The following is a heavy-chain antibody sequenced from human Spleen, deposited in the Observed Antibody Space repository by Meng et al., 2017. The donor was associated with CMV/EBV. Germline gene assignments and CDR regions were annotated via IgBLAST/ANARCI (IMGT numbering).Heavy chain of an antibody. CDR2: IYHSGST. V-gene: IGHV4-4*02. D-gene: IGHD3-22*01. CDR3: ARDRKYYFDSSAWRVAPQRAEYFQY. CDR1: GGSISSSNW. Sequence: GSLRLSCAVSGGSISSSNWWSWVRQPPGKGLEWIGEIYHSGSTNYNPSLKSRVTISVDKSKNQFSLKLSSVTAADTAVYYCARDRKYYFDSSAWRVAPQRAEYFQYWGQGTPVTVSS. J-gene: IGHJ1*01.